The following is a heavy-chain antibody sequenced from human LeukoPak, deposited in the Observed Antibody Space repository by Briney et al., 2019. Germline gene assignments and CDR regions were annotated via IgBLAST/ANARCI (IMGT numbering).Heavy chain of an antibody. D-gene: IGHD6-13*01. J-gene: IGHJ4*02. CDR3: ARGEGYTSTWYQPHFDY. V-gene: IGHV4-34*01. CDR2: IYHSGST. CDR1: GGSFSGYY. Sequence: SETLSLTCAVYGGSFSGYYWSWIRQPPGKGLEWIGEIYHSGSTKYNPSLKNRVTISVDKSKNQFSLRLNSVTAADTAVYYCARGEGYTSTWYQPHFDYWGQGTLVTVSS.